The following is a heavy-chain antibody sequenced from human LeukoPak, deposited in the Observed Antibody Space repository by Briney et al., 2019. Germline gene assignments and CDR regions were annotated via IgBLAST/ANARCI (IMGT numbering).Heavy chain of an antibody. D-gene: IGHD5/OR15-5a*01. V-gene: IGHV4-30-2*01. J-gene: IGHJ3*02. CDR2: IYHSGST. Sequence: SETLSLTCTVSGGSISSGYYYWSWIRQPAGKGLEWIGYIYHSGSTYYNPSLKSRVTISVDRSKNQFSLKLSSVTAADTAVYYCARDSVTSDAFDIWGQGTMVTVSS. CDR3: ARDSVTSDAFDI. CDR1: GGSISSGYYY.